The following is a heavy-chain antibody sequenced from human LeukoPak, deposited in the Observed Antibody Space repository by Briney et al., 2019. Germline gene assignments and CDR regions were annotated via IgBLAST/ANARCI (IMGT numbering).Heavy chain of an antibody. V-gene: IGHV1-24*01. J-gene: IGHJ3*02. CDR2: FDPEDGET. D-gene: IGHD5-24*01. Sequence: GASAKVSCKVSGYTLTELSMHWVRQAPGKGLEWMGGFDPEDGETIYAQKFQGRVTMTEDTSTDTAYMELSSLRSEDTAVYYCATGRWLHLGGRAWGAFDIWGQGTMVTVSS. CDR1: GYTLTELS. CDR3: ATGRWLHLGGRAWGAFDI.